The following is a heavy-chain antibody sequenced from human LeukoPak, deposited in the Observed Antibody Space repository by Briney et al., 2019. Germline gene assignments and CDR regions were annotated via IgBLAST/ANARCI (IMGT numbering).Heavy chain of an antibody. CDR2: ISPNSGAT. Sequence: ASVKVSCKASGHSVTDYYLHWVRQVPGQGLECLGWISPNSGATNYAQKFQGRVTMTRDPSINTAYLELSRLTADDTAVYYCARDGSGMTHFDYWGQGTLVTVSS. CDR3: ARDGSGMTHFDY. CDR1: GHSVTDYY. V-gene: IGHV1-2*02. D-gene: IGHD3-10*01. J-gene: IGHJ4*02.